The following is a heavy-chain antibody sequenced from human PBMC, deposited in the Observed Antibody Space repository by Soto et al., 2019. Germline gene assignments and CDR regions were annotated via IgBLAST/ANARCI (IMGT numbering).Heavy chain of an antibody. J-gene: IGHJ3*02. CDR3: GSHPMYCSGGHCSPPPEAFDI. Sequence: ESLKISCKASGYTFTSYWIGWGRQMPGNGLEWVGIIYPGDSDTRYSPSFEVHVTISADTSTNTAYLQCSSLKASDTAMYYCGSHPMYCSGGHCSPPPEAFDIWGQGTMVTVSS. V-gene: IGHV5-51*01. CDR2: IYPGDSDT. D-gene: IGHD2-15*01. CDR1: GYTFTSYW.